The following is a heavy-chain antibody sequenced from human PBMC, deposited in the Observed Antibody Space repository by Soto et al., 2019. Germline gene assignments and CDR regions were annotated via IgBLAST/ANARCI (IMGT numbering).Heavy chain of an antibody. D-gene: IGHD2-2*01. CDR2: TYYTSKWYN. CDR1: GGSVSSNSAA. J-gene: IGHJ6*02. CDR3: ARELGEKYCSSTSCHYGMEV. Sequence: PAQTLSLTCAISGGSVSSNSAAWNWIRQSPSRGLEWLGRTYYTSKWYNDYAVSVKSRITVDPDTSKNHFSLQLNSVTPEDTAVYYCARELGEKYCSSTSCHYGMEVWGQGTTVTVS. V-gene: IGHV6-1*01.